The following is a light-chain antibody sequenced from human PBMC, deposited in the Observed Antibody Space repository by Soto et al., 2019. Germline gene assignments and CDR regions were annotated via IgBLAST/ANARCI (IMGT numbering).Light chain of an antibody. J-gene: IGLJ3*02. Sequence: QSALTQPASVSGSPGQSITISCTGASGDVGSYNLVSWYHHHPGKAPKLIIYEVTKRPSGVSSRFSGSKSGNTASLTISGLQAEDEGDYLCCSYAGSSTLWVFGGGIQLTVL. CDR1: SGDVGSYNL. CDR3: CSYAGSSTLWV. CDR2: EVT. V-gene: IGLV2-23*02.